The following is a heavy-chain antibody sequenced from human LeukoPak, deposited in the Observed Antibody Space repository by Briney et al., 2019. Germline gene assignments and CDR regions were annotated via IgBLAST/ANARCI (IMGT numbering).Heavy chain of an antibody. D-gene: IGHD2-21*02. CDR2: LKSKTDGGTT. J-gene: IGHJ4*02. Sequence: GGSLRLSCAASGFTFRNAWMTWVRQAPGKGLEWVGCLKSKTDGGTTDYAAPVKGRFTISRDDSKNTLYLQMNTLKTEDTAVYYCTRAVPPYCGGDCYSASDYWGQGTLVTVSS. CDR1: GFTFRNAW. V-gene: IGHV3-15*01. CDR3: TRAVPPYCGGDCYSASDY.